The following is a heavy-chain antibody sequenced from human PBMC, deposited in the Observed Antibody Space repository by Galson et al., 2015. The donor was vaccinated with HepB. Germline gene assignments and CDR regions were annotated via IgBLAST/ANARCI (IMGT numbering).Heavy chain of an antibody. CDR3: ARETPDTYYFDY. CDR1: GYTLTNYH. Sequence: SCKASGYTLTNYHFHWVRQAPGQGPEWMGKIFAGGGSTRYAERFQGRVTLTRDSSTSTIYMEVSSLGSDDTAVYYCARETPDTYYFDYWGQGTLVTVSS. CDR2: IFAGGGST. D-gene: IGHD2-15*01. V-gene: IGHV1-46*01. J-gene: IGHJ4*02.